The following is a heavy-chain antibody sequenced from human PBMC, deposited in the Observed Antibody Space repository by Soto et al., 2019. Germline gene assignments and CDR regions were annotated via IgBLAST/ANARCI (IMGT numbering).Heavy chain of an antibody. D-gene: IGHD3-9*01. Sequence: GGSLRLSCAASGFTFSDYYMSWIRQAPGKGLEWVSYISSSSSYTNYADSVKGRFTISRDNAKNSLYLQMNSLRAEDTAVYYCARDREYYDILTAPESYYGMDVWGQGTTVTVSS. CDR2: ISSSSSYT. J-gene: IGHJ6*02. V-gene: IGHV3-11*05. CDR1: GFTFSDYY. CDR3: ARDREYYDILTAPESYYGMDV.